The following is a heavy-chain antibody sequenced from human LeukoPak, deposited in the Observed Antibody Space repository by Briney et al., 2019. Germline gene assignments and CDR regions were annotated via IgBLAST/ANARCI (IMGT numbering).Heavy chain of an antibody. V-gene: IGHV4-34*01. CDR1: GGSFSGYY. Sequence: SETLSLTCAVYGGSFSGYYWSWIRQPPGKGLEWIGEINHSGSTNYNPSLKSRVTISVDTSKNQFPLKLSSVTAADTAVYYCARAHLYSSGWYVYWGQGTLVTVSS. D-gene: IGHD6-19*01. CDR2: INHSGST. CDR3: ARAHLYSSGWYVY. J-gene: IGHJ4*02.